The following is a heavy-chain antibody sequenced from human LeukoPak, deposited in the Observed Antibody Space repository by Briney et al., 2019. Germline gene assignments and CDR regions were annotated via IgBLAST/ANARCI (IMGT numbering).Heavy chain of an antibody. V-gene: IGHV3-9*01. J-gene: IGHJ4*02. CDR2: ISWNSGRI. CDR3: AKDIRDEMATIPIDY. CDR1: GFTFDDYA. D-gene: IGHD5-24*01. Sequence: GGSLRLSCAASGFTFDDYAMHWVRQAPGKGLEWGSGISWNSGRIAYADSVKGRFTISRENAKKSLYLQMNSLRAEDTALYYCAKDIRDEMATIPIDYWGQGTLVTVSS.